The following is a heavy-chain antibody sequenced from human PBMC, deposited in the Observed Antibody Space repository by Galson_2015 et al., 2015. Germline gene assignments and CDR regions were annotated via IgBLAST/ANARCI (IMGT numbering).Heavy chain of an antibody. J-gene: IGHJ4*02. Sequence: SLRLSCAASGFTFSSYGTHWVRQAPGKGLEWVAVIWYDGSNKYYADSVKGRFTISRDNSKNTLYLQMNSLRAEDTAVYYCARDRGSYSNFDYWGQGTLVTVSS. CDR1: GFTFSSYG. D-gene: IGHD1-26*01. V-gene: IGHV3-33*01. CDR3: ARDRGSYSNFDY. CDR2: IWYDGSNK.